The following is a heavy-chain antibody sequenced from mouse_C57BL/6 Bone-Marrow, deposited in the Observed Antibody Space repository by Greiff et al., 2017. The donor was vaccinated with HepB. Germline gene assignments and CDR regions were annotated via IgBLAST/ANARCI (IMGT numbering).Heavy chain of an antibody. J-gene: IGHJ4*01. D-gene: IGHD2-5*01. CDR2: ISSGSSTI. V-gene: IGHV5-17*01. CDR3: ARKDSNYSYYYAMDY. CDR1: GFTFSDYG. Sequence: EVKLVESGGGLVKPGGSLKLSCAASGFTFSDYGMHWVRQAPEKGLEWVAYISSGSSTIYYADTVKGRFTISRDNAKNTLFLQMTSLRSEDTAMYYCARKDSNYSYYYAMDYWGQGTSVTVSS.